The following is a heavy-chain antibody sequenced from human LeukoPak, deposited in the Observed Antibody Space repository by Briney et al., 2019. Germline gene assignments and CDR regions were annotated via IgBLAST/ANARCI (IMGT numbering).Heavy chain of an antibody. D-gene: IGHD4-17*01. CDR2: IYPGDSDT. V-gene: IGHV5-51*01. CDR1: GYSFTNYW. J-gene: IGHJ6*03. CDR3: ARQHGDYGYYYYMDV. Sequence: GQSLKISCKGSGYSFTNYWIGWVRQMLGKGLEWMGIIYPGDSDTRYSPSFRGQVTISADKSISTAYLQWSSLKASDTAMYYCARQHGDYGYYYYMDVWGKGTTVTVSS.